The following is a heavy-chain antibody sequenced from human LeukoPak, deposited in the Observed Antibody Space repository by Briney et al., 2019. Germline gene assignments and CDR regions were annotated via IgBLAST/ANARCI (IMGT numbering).Heavy chain of an antibody. Sequence: PSETLSLTCAVYGGSFSGYYWSWIRQPLGKGLEWIGEINHSGSTNYNPSLKSRVTISVDTSKNQFSLKLSSVTAADTAVYYCARDQTYYGNDYWGQGTLVTVSS. CDR1: GGSFSGYY. V-gene: IGHV4-34*01. CDR3: ARDQTYYGNDY. CDR2: INHSGST. J-gene: IGHJ4*02. D-gene: IGHD1-26*01.